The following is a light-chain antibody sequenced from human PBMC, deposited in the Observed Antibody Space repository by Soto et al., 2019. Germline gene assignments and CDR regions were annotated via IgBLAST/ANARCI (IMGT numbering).Light chain of an antibody. Sequence: EIVLTQSPGTLSLSPGERATLSCRASQSVSSSYFAWFQQKPGQAPRLLIYAASLRDTGIPDRFSGSGSGTDFTLTISRLEPDVFAVYYCQQYGNSPGTFGQGTKVEIK. CDR2: AAS. V-gene: IGKV3-20*01. CDR3: QQYGNSPGT. CDR1: QSVSSSY. J-gene: IGKJ1*01.